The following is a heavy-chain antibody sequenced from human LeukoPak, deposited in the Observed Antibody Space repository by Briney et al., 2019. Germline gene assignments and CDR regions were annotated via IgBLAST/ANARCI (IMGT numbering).Heavy chain of an antibody. CDR2: INWNGVST. CDR1: GFTFDDSG. Sequence: GGPRRLSCAASGFTFDDSGMSWVRQAPGKGLEWVSGINWNGVSTGYTDSVKGRFTISRDNAKNSLYLQMNSLRAEDTALYSCARVHEGYCSGGSCYPGAFDIWGQGTMVTVSS. V-gene: IGHV3-20*04. CDR3: ARVHEGYCSGGSCYPGAFDI. J-gene: IGHJ3*02. D-gene: IGHD2-15*01.